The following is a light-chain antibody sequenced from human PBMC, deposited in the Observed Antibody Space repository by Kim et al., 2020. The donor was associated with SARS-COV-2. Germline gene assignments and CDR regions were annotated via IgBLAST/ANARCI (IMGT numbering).Light chain of an antibody. V-gene: IGLV2-8*01. Sequence: PGQSVTSSCAGTSSDVGAYNHVSWYQQHPGKAPKLMIYDVSNRPSGVSNRFSGSKSGNTASLTVSGLQAEDEADYFCTSYAGANLVFGGGTQLTVL. CDR2: DVS. CDR3: TSYAGANLV. CDR1: SSDVGAYNH. J-gene: IGLJ3*02.